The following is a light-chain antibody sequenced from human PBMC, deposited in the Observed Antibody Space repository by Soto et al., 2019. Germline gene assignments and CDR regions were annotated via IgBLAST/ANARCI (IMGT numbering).Light chain of an antibody. Sequence: QPVLTQPPSVSGSPGQSVTISCTGTSSDVDNYNRVSWYQQPPGTAPKLMIYEVTNRPSGVPDRFSGSKSGNTASLTISGLQAEDEADYYCSLYTSSSTFVFGTGTKLTVL. CDR1: SSDVDNYNR. CDR2: EVT. V-gene: IGLV2-18*01. CDR3: SLYTSSSTFV. J-gene: IGLJ1*01.